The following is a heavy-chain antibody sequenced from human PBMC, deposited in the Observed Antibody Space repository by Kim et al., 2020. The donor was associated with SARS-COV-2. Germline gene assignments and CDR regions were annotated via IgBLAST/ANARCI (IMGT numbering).Heavy chain of an antibody. V-gene: IGHV3-30*04. CDR1: GFTFSSYA. CDR2: ISYDGSNK. Sequence: GGSLRLSCAASGFTFSSYAMHWVRQAPGKGLEWVAVISYDGSNKYYADSVKGRFTISRDNSKNTLYLQMNSLRAEDTAVYYCARDQAEMATIIYYYYGMDVWGQGTTVTVSS. D-gene: IGHD5-12*01. J-gene: IGHJ6*02. CDR3: ARDQAEMATIIYYYYGMDV.